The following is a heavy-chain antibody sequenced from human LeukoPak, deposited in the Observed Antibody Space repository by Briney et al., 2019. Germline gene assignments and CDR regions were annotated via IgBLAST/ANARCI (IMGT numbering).Heavy chain of an antibody. Sequence: GGSLRLSCAASGFTVSSNYMSRVRQAPGKGLEWVSVIYSGGSTYYADSVKGRFTISRDNSKNTLYLQMTSLRAEDTAVYYCARVALSGYYYMDYWGQGTLVTVSS. D-gene: IGHD3-3*01. V-gene: IGHV3-66*02. CDR2: IYSGGST. CDR3: ARVALSGYYYMDY. CDR1: GFTVSSNY. J-gene: IGHJ4*02.